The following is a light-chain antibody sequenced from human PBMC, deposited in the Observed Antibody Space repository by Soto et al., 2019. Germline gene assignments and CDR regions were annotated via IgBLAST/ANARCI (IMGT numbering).Light chain of an antibody. Sequence: EIIMTQSPATLSVSPGERATLSCRASQSVSSNLAWYRQRPGQAPRLLRYGTSTRATGIPDRFSGSGSGTECTLTISSLQSEDFAVYYCQQYDSWPPLFTFGPGTK. CDR1: QSVSSN. CDR3: QQYDSWPPLFT. CDR2: GTS. J-gene: IGKJ3*01. V-gene: IGKV3-15*01.